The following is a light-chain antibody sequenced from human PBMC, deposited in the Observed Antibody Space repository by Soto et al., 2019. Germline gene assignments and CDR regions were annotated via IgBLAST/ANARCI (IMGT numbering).Light chain of an antibody. Sequence: EIVLTQSPGTLSLSPGERATLSCRASQSVSSSYLAWYQQKPGQAPRLLIYGASSRATGIPDRFSGSGSGTAFTLTISRLEPEDFAVYYCQQYGSSPPITFGRGTRLEIK. CDR1: QSVSSSY. CDR3: QQYGSSPPIT. J-gene: IGKJ5*01. V-gene: IGKV3-20*01. CDR2: GAS.